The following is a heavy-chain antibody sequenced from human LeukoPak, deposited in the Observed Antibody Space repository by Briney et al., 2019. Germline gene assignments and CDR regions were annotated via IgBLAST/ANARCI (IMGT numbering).Heavy chain of an antibody. CDR2: INSDGSEG. CDR1: GFTFSGFW. J-gene: IGHJ4*02. CDR3: ANGWSPDY. D-gene: IGHD2-15*01. Sequence: GGSLRLSCAVSGFTFSGFWMSWSRQAPGKGLEWVASINSDGSEGYYADVVKGRFTISRDNAKKSLYLQMNSLRAEDTAVYHCANGWSPDYWGRGTLVTVSS. V-gene: IGHV3-7*03.